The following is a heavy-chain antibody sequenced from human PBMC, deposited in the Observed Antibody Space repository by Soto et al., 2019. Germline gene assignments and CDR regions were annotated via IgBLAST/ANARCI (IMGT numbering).Heavy chain of an antibody. CDR1: GYTFTSYG. CDR2: ISAYNGNT. D-gene: IGHD6-6*01. Sequence: ASVKVSFKASGYTFTSYGISWVRQAPGQGLEWMGWISAYNGNTNYAQKLQGRVTMTTDTSTSTAYMELRSLRSDDTAVYYCARGGGSSSSTGDYYYYYGMDVWGQGTTVTVSS. J-gene: IGHJ6*02. CDR3: ARGGGSSSSTGDYYYYYGMDV. V-gene: IGHV1-18*04.